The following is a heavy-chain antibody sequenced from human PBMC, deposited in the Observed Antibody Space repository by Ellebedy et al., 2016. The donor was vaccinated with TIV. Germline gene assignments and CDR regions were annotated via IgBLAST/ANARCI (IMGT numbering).Heavy chain of an antibody. CDR3: ARDWCSGGSCYDWFDP. D-gene: IGHD2-15*01. J-gene: IGHJ5*02. CDR2: INPSGGST. Sequence: ASVKVSCKASGYTFTTYYIHWVRQPPGQGLEWMGIINPSGGSTSYAQKFQGRVTMTRDTSTSTVYMELSSLRSEDTAVYYCARDWCSGGSCYDWFDPWGQGTLVTVSS. CDR1: GYTFTTYY. V-gene: IGHV1-46*01.